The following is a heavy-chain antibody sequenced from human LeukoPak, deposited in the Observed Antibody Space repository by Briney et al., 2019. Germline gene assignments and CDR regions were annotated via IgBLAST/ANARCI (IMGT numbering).Heavy chain of an antibody. V-gene: IGHV1-2*02. CDR1: GYTFTGYY. CDR3: ARVVVDIVATYIWFDP. Sequence: ASVKVSCKASGYTFTGYYMHWVRQAPGQGLEWMGWINPNSGGTNYAQKFQGRVTMTRDTSISTAYMELSRLRSGDTAVYYCARVVVDIVATYIWFDPWGQGTLVTVSS. D-gene: IGHD5-12*01. J-gene: IGHJ5*02. CDR2: INPNSGGT.